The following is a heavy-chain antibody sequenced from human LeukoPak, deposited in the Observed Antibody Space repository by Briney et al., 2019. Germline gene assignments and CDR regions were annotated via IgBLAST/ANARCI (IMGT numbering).Heavy chain of an antibody. CDR3: ARERSRAFDY. CDR1: GFTFSDYY. D-gene: IGHD6-13*01. V-gene: IGHV3-11*01. J-gene: IGHJ4*02. Sequence: PGGSLRLSCAASGFTFSDYYINWIRQAPGKGLEWVSYISNSGSTMYYADSVKGRFNISRDNAKNSLYLQMNSLRAEDTAVYYCARERSRAFDYWGQGTLVTVSS. CDR2: ISNSGSTM.